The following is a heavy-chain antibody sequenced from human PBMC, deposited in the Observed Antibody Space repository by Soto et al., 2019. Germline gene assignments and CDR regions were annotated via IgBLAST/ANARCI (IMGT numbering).Heavy chain of an antibody. CDR1: GATFSSYT. CDR3: ASGDKAGYDYYFDY. CDR2: IIPILGIA. J-gene: IGHJ4*02. Sequence: QVQLVQSGAEVKKPGSSVKVSCKASGATFSSYTISWVRQAPGQGLEWMGRIIPILGIANYAQKFQGRVTITADKSTSTAYMELSSLRSEDTAVYYCASGDKAGYDYYFDYWGQGTLVTVSS. D-gene: IGHD5-12*01. V-gene: IGHV1-69*02.